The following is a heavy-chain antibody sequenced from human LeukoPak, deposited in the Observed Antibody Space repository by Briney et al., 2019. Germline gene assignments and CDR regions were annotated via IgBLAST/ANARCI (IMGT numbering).Heavy chain of an antibody. V-gene: IGHV1-2*02. CDR1: GYTFTGYY. CDR3: ARDTGTTGGDFDY. J-gene: IGHJ4*02. Sequence: ASVTVSCKACGYTFTGYYMHWARQAPGQGSEWMGWINPYSCDTHYGQKFQGRVTMTRDTSISTAYMELSRLRSDDTALYYCARDTGTTGGDFDYGGQGTLVTVP. CDR2: INPYSCDT. D-gene: IGHD1-1*01.